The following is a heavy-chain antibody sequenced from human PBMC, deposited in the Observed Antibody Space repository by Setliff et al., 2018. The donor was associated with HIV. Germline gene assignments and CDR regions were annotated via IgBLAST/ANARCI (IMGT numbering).Heavy chain of an antibody. CDR1: GYTFTSYY. CDR3: ATKYFFDSSGYSLYYFDY. Sequence: GASVKVSCKASGYTFTSYYIHWVRQAPGQGLEWMGGIIPIFGETDYAQMFQGRVTITTDESTSTVYVELSSLRSEDTAVYYCATKYFFDSSGYSLYYFDYWGPGTQVTVSS. D-gene: IGHD3-22*01. J-gene: IGHJ4*02. V-gene: IGHV1-69*05. CDR2: IIPIFGET.